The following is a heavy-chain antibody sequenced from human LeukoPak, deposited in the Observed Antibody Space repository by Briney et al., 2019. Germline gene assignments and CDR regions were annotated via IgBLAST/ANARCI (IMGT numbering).Heavy chain of an antibody. Sequence: ASVKVSCKASDYTFTSYGISWVRQAPGQGLEWMGWISAYNGNTNYTQKLQGRVTMTTDTSTSTAYMELRSLRSDDTAVYYCARDRSGWYPDAFDNWGQGTMVTVSS. J-gene: IGHJ3*02. V-gene: IGHV1-18*01. D-gene: IGHD6-19*01. CDR3: ARDRSGWYPDAFDN. CDR2: ISAYNGNT. CDR1: DYTFTSYG.